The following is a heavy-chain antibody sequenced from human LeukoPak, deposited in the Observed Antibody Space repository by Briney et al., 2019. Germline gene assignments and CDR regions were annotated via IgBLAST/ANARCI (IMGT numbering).Heavy chain of an antibody. V-gene: IGHV1-18*01. CDR3: ARARSIVGATGALYNGMDV. Sequence: VASVKVSCKASGYTFTSYGISWVRQAPGQGLEWMGWISAYNGNTNYAQKLQGRVTMTTDTSTSTAYMELRSLRSEDTAVYYCARARSIVGATGALYNGMDVWGQGTTVTVSS. D-gene: IGHD1-26*01. CDR1: GYTFTSYG. J-gene: IGHJ6*02. CDR2: ISAYNGNT.